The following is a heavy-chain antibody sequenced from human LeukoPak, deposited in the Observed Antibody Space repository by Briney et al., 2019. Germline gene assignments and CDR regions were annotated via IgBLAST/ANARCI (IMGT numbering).Heavy chain of an antibody. D-gene: IGHD6-6*01. J-gene: IGHJ4*02. Sequence: SETLSLTCSVSGGSISSLYWSWIRQPPGKGLEWIGYIYYTGSTNYNPSLKSRVTMFVDMSKNQFSLRLSSVTAADTAAYYCARHRAYSSSSPFDYWGQGTLATVSS. CDR1: GGSISSLY. CDR3: ARHRAYSSSSPFDY. V-gene: IGHV4-59*08. CDR2: IYYTGST.